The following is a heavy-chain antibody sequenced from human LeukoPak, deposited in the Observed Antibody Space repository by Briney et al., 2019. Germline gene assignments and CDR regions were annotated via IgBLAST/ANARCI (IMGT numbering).Heavy chain of an antibody. Sequence: SETLSLTCTVSGGSISSSLSYWGWIRQPPGKGLEWIGYIYYSGSTNYNPSLKSRVTISVDTSKNQFSLKLSSVTAADTAVYYCARDSSSWSYYYMDVWGKGTTVTISS. CDR2: IYYSGST. D-gene: IGHD6-13*01. CDR1: GGSISSSLSY. CDR3: ARDSSSWSYYYMDV. J-gene: IGHJ6*03. V-gene: IGHV4-61*01.